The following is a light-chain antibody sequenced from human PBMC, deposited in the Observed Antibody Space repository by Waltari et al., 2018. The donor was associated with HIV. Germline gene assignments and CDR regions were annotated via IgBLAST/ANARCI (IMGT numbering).Light chain of an antibody. CDR1: SLRDYY. CDR3: SSRDKSGHLVI. V-gene: IGLV3-19*01. J-gene: IGLJ2*01. CDR2: GKN. Sequence: SSELTQDPSVSVALGQTVKITCQGDSLRDYYASWYQKKPGQAPLLVFYGKNNRPSGIPDPLAGSSSRNTASLTITGAQAEDEADYYCSSRDKSGHLVIFGGGTRLIVL.